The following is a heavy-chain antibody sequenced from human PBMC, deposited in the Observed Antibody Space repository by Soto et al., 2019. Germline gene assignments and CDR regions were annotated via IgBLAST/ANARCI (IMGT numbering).Heavy chain of an antibody. Sequence: SVKVSCKASGGTFSSYAISWVRQAPGQGLEWMGGIIPISGTANYAQKFQGRVTITADESTSTAYMELSSLRSEDTAVYYCGANYYGSGSYCYYYGMDVWGQGTTVTVSS. CDR3: GANYYGSGSYCYYYGMDV. J-gene: IGHJ6*02. D-gene: IGHD3-10*01. V-gene: IGHV1-69*13. CDR2: IIPISGTA. CDR1: GGTFSSYA.